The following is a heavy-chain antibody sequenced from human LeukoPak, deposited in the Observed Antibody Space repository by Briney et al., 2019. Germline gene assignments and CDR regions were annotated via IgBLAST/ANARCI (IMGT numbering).Heavy chain of an antibody. Sequence: PSETLSLTCTVSGGSISSGSYYWSWIRQPAGKGLEWIGRIYTSGSTNYNPSLKSRVTISVDTSKNQFSLKLSSVTAADTAVYYCARESDVQGVPTPPIDYWGQGTLVTVSS. CDR1: GGSISSGSYY. CDR3: ARESDVQGVPTPPIDY. D-gene: IGHD3-10*02. V-gene: IGHV4-61*02. J-gene: IGHJ4*02. CDR2: IYTSGST.